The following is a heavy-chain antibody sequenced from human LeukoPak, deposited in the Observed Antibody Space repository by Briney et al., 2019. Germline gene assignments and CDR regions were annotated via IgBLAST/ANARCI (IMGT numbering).Heavy chain of an antibody. V-gene: IGHV3-23*01. D-gene: IGHD5-12*01. J-gene: IGHJ4*02. Sequence: PGGSLRLSCAASGFTVSSNYMSWVRQAPGKGLEWVSSISDSGGSTYYADSVKGRFTISRDNSKNTLYLQLNSLKAEDSAVYYCAHKASYSGYDPYDYWGQGTLVTVSS. CDR1: GFTVSSNY. CDR2: ISDSGGST. CDR3: AHKASYSGYDPYDY.